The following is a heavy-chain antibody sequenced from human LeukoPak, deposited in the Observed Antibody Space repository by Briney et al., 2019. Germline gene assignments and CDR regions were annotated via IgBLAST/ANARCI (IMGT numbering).Heavy chain of an antibody. CDR2: ISAYNGNT. J-gene: IGHJ4*02. CDR3: ARSESPYGSGSYYSDY. CDR1: GYTFTSYG. Sequence: GASVKVSCKASGYTFTSYGISWVRQAPGQGLEWMGWISAYNGNTNYAQKLQGRVTMTTDTSTSTAYMELRSLRSDDTAVYYCARSESPYGSGSYYSDYWGQGTLVTVSS. V-gene: IGHV1-18*01. D-gene: IGHD3-10*01.